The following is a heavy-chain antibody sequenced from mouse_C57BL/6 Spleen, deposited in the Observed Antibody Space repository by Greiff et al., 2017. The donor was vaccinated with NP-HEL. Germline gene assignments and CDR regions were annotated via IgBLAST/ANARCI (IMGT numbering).Heavy chain of an antibody. J-gene: IGHJ2*01. Sequence: EVQLQQSGAELVRPGASVKLSCTASGFNIKDYYMHWVKQRPEQGLEWIGRIDPEAGDTEYAPKFPGKVTMTADISSNTAYLQRSSLTSEDTAVYYCTTGTTGVAGDDWGQGTTLTVSS. V-gene: IGHV14-1*01. D-gene: IGHD1-1*01. CDR3: TTGTTGVAGDD. CDR2: IDPEAGDT. CDR1: GFNIKDYY.